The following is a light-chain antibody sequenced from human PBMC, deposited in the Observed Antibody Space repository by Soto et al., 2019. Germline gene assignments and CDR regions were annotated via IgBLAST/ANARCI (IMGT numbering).Light chain of an antibody. CDR3: ISYTSSDTLV. CDR2: EVS. V-gene: IGLV2-14*01. CDR1: SSDIGDYNY. Sequence: QSALTQPASVSGSPGQSITISCTGTSSDIGDYNYVSWYQQHPGKAPKLMIYEVSNRPSGVSNRFSASKSGNTASLTISGLQAQDEADYYCISYTSSDTLVFGGGTKVTVL. J-gene: IGLJ2*01.